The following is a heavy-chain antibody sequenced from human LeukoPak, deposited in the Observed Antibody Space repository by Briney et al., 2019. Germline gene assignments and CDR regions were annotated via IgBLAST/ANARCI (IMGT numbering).Heavy chain of an antibody. CDR1: GFTFSSYA. D-gene: IGHD5-18*01. CDR3: AKGPYSYGYLISFFDY. J-gene: IGHJ4*02. V-gene: IGHV3-23*01. Sequence: GGFLRLSCAASGFTFSSYAMSWVRQAPGKGLEWVSAISGSGGSTYYADSVKGRFTISRDNSKNTLYLQMNSLRAEDTAVYYCAKGPYSYGYLISFFDYWGQGTLVTVSS. CDR2: ISGSGGST.